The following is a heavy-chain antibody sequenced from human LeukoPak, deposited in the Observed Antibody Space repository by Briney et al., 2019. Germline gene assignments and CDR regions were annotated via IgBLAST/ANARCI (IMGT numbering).Heavy chain of an antibody. CDR2: ISSSGSTI. CDR3: ASFGPTYYSGSGSYNHYYYYMDV. CDR1: GFTFSSYE. Sequence: QPGGSLRLSCAASGFTFSSYEMNWVRQAPGKGLEWVSYISSSGSTIYYADSVKGRFTISRDNAKNSLYLQMNSLRAEDTAVYYCASFGPTYYSGSGSYNHYYYYMDVWGKGTTVTISS. V-gene: IGHV3-48*03. D-gene: IGHD3-10*01. J-gene: IGHJ6*03.